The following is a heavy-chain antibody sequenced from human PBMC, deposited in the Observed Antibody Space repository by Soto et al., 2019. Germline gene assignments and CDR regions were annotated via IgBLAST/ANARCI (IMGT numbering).Heavy chain of an antibody. D-gene: IGHD6-13*01. Sequence: GASVKVSCKASGYTFTSYYMHWVRQAPGQGLEWMGIINPSGGSTSYAQKFQGRVTMTRDTSTSTVYMELSSLSSEATAVYYXGRSLSRSSRWYVDYYYGMDVWGQGTTVTVSS. CDR3: GRSLSRSSRWYVDYYYGMDV. CDR2: INPSGGST. CDR1: GYTFTSYY. V-gene: IGHV1-46*01. J-gene: IGHJ6*02.